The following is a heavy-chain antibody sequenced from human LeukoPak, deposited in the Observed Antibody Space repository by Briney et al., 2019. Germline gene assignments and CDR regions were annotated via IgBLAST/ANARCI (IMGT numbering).Heavy chain of an antibody. V-gene: IGHV3-7*01. Sequence: GGSLRLSCAASGFTFINYWMSWVRQAPGKGLEWVANIKQDGSEKYYVDSVKGRFTISRDNAKNSLYLQMNSLRAEDTAVYYCARGVADTAMAYFDYWGQGTLVTVSS. J-gene: IGHJ4*02. CDR1: GFTFINYW. CDR3: ARGVADTAMAYFDY. CDR2: IKQDGSEK. D-gene: IGHD5-18*01.